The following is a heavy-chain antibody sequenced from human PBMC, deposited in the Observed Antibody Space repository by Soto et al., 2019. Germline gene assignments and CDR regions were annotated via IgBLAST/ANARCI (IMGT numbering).Heavy chain of an antibody. V-gene: IGHV4-59*01. CDR3: ARDLWGYCGTDCYPMDV. J-gene: IGHJ6*02. CDR1: GGSISGYY. Sequence: SETLSLTCTGSGGSISGYYWSWIRQPPGKGLEWIGYMYNTGSTVYNPSFKSRVTISVDTSKNQFSPKLNSVTAADTAVYYCARDLWGYCGTDCYPMDVWGQGTTVTVSS. D-gene: IGHD2-21*02. CDR2: MYNTGST.